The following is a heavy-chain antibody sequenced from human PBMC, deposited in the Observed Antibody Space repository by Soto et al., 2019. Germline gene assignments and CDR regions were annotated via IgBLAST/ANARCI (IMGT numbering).Heavy chain of an antibody. V-gene: IGHV1-18*01. CDR2: ISAYNGNT. CDR1: GYTFTSYG. J-gene: IGHJ4*02. Sequence: ASVKVSCKASGYTFTSYGISWVRQAPGQGLEWMGWISAYNGNTNYAQKLQGRVTMTTDTSTSTAYMELRSLRSDDTAVYYCAGTKIAAAGIGTFQYWGQGTLVTVSS. D-gene: IGHD6-13*01. CDR3: AGTKIAAAGIGTFQY.